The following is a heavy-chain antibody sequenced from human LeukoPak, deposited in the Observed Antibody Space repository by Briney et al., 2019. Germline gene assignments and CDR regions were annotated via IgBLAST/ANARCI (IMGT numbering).Heavy chain of an antibody. CDR3: AKDIVRTDYGDYPGSAN. Sequence: GSLRLSCAASGFTFSSYAMHWVRQAPGKGLEWVAVISNDGSKKNYADSVKGRFTISRDNSKNTLYLQMNSLRAEDTAVYYCAKDIVRTDYGDYPGSANWGQGTLVTVSS. CDR2: ISNDGSKK. D-gene: IGHD4-17*01. CDR1: GFTFSSYA. V-gene: IGHV3-30*04. J-gene: IGHJ4*02.